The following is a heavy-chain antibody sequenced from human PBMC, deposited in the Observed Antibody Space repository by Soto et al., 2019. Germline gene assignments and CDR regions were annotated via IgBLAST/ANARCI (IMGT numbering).Heavy chain of an antibody. CDR1: GGSCRDYF. V-gene: IGHV4-34*01. Sequence: SETLSLTCAVYGGSCRDYFCRWIRQSPGKGLEWIGETHPSGRTNYSPSLKSRVTISVDKSKNQFSLQLTSVTAADTAVYYCARSEATVLDSWGQGTLVTVSS. J-gene: IGHJ4*02. CDR3: ARSEATVLDS. D-gene: IGHD4-17*01. CDR2: THPSGRT.